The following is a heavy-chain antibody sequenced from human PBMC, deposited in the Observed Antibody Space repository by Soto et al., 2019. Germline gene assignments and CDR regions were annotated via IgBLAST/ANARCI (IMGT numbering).Heavy chain of an antibody. CDR2: IKSKTDGGTT. J-gene: IGHJ6*02. CDR3: TTDIGDIVVVPAAIPVLGPPCGMDV. CDR1: GFTFSNAW. V-gene: IGHV3-15*01. Sequence: GGSLRLSCAASGFTFSNAWMSWVRQAPGKGLEWVGRIKSKTDGGTTDYAAPVKGRFTISRDDSKNTLYLQMNSLKTEDTAVYYCTTDIGDIVVVPAAIPVLGPPCGMDVWSQGTTVTVSS. D-gene: IGHD2-2*02.